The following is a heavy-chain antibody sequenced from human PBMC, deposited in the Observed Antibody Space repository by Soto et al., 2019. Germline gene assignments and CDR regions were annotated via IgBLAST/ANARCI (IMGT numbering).Heavy chain of an antibody. CDR3: AHKGGRGAGMDV. CDR1: GFSVSTSGVG. CDR2: IYWDDDE. J-gene: IGHJ6*02. V-gene: IGHV2-5*02. D-gene: IGHD2-15*01. Sequence: QITLKESGPTLVKPTQTLTLTCTFSGFSVSTSGVGVAWIRQPPGKALEWLALIYWDDDERYSPFLQSRVTITKDTSKTQVVLTRTNMEPVDTATYYCAHKGGRGAGMDVWGQGTTVTVS.